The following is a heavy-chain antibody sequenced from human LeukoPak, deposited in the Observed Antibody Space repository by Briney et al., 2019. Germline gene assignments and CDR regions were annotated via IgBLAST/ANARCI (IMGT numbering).Heavy chain of an antibody. V-gene: IGHV1-69*13. Sequence: SEKVSCKASGGTFSSYAISWVRQAPGQGLEWMGGIIPIFGTANYAQKFQGRVTITADESTSTAYMELSSLRSEDTAVYYCARQGLEPYDAFDIWGQGTMVTVSS. CDR3: ARQGLEPYDAFDI. D-gene: IGHD1-14*01. J-gene: IGHJ3*02. CDR1: GGTFSSYA. CDR2: IIPIFGTA.